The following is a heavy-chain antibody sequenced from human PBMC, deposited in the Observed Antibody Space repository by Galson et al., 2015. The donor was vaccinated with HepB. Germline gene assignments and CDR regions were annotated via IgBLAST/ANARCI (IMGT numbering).Heavy chain of an antibody. J-gene: IGHJ4*02. D-gene: IGHD6-13*01. CDR1: GGTFSSYA. V-gene: IGHV1-69*04. CDR3: ARVNEQQLVWDSGDY. CDR2: IIPILGIA. Sequence: SGAEVKKPGASVKVSCKASGGTFSSYAISWVRQAPGQGLEWMGRIIPILGIANYAQKFQGRVTITADKSTSTAYMELSSLRSEDTAVYYCARVNEQQLVWDSGDYWGQGTLVTVSS.